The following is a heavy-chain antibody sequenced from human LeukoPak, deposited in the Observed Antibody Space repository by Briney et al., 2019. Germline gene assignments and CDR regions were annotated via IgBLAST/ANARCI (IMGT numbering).Heavy chain of an antibody. V-gene: IGHV4-34*01. D-gene: IGHD6-19*01. J-gene: IGHJ4*02. Sequence: SETLSLTCAVYGGSFSGYYWSWIRQPPGKGLEWIGEINHSGSTNYNPSLKSRVTISVDTSKNQFSLKLSFVTAADTAVYYCARGSPTRYSSGWYGYWGQGTLVTVSS. CDR2: INHSGST. CDR1: GGSFSGYY. CDR3: ARGSPTRYSSGWYGY.